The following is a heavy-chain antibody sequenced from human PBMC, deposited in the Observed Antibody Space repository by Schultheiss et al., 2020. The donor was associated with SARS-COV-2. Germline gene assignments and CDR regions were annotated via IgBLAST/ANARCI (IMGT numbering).Heavy chain of an antibody. D-gene: IGHD5-12*01. CDR2: IYYSGST. V-gene: IGHV4-59*12. CDR1: GGSISSYY. CDR3: ARGNRGYLSY. J-gene: IGHJ4*02. Sequence: SETLSLTCTVSGGSISSYYWSWIRQPPGKGLEWIGYIYYSGSTYYNPSLKSRVTISVDTSKNQFSLKLSSVSAADTAVYYCARGNRGYLSYWGQGTLVTVSS.